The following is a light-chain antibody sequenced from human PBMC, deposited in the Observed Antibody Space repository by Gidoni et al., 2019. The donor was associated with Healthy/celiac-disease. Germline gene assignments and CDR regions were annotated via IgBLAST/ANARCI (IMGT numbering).Light chain of an antibody. CDR1: QSISSY. CDR2: AAS. Sequence: DIQMTQSPSSLSASVGDRVTITCRARQSISSYLNWYQQKPGKAPKLLIYAASSLQSGVPSRFSGSGSGTDFTLTISSLQPEDFATYYCQQSYSTPRRSFGQGTKLEIK. CDR3: QQSYSTPRRS. V-gene: IGKV1-39*01. J-gene: IGKJ2*04.